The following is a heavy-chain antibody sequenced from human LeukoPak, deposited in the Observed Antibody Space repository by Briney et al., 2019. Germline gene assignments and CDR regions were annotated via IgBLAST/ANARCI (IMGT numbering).Heavy chain of an antibody. CDR2: ISYSGST. J-gene: IGHJ4*02. CDR3: ARQRVERGYSYGYVDY. D-gene: IGHD5-18*01. CDR1: GGSISSYS. V-gene: IGHV4-59*08. Sequence: SETLSLTCTVSGGSISSYSWSRIRQPPGKGLEWIGHISYSGSTIYNPSLKSRVTISVDTSKNQFSLKLNSVTAADTAVYYCARQRVERGYSYGYVDYWGQGTLVTVSS.